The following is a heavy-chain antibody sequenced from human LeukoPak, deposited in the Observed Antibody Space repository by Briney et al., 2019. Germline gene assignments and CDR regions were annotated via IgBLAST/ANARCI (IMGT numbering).Heavy chain of an antibody. V-gene: IGHV4-34*01. CDR1: GGSFSGYY. J-gene: IGHJ4*02. CDR3: ARGQLRGYSSFDY. D-gene: IGHD5-18*01. Sequence: SETLSLTCAVYGGSFSGYYWSWIRQPPGKGLEWIGEINHSGSTNYNPSLKSRVTISVDTSKNQFSLKLSSVTAADTAVYYCARGQLRGYSSFDYWGQGTLVTVSS. CDR2: INHSGST.